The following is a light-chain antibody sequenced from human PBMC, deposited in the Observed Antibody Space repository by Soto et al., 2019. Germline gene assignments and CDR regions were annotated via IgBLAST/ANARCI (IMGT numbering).Light chain of an antibody. CDR2: DSD. Sequence: QSVLTQPPSVSAAPGQKVTISCSGSTSNIGNNYASWYQQLPGKAPRLLIYDSDKRPSGIPDRFCGSKSGTSATLGITGLQTGDEADYYCGSWDSSLSAAVFGGGTKLTVL. J-gene: IGLJ2*01. CDR1: TSNIGNNY. V-gene: IGLV1-51*01. CDR3: GSWDSSLSAAV.